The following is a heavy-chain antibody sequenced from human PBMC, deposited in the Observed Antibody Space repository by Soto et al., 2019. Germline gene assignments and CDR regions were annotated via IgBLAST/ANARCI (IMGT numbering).Heavy chain of an antibody. J-gene: IGHJ5*02. CDR2: SIPIFGTA. Sequence: QVQLVQSGAEVKKPGSSVKVSCKASGGTFSSYAISWVRQAPGQGLEWMGGSIPIFGTANYAQKFQGRVTITADESTSTADMELSSLRSEDTAVYYCARGYYGAGSYSKVSLYWFVPWVQGTLVTVSS. CDR1: GGTFSSYA. V-gene: IGHV1-69*01. CDR3: ARGYYGAGSYSKVSLYWFVP. D-gene: IGHD3-10*01.